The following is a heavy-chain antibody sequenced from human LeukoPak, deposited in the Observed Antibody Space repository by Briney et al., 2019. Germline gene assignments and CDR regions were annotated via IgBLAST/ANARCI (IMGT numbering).Heavy chain of an antibody. CDR3: ARASGLGAFDI. D-gene: IGHD3-10*01. V-gene: IGHV1-46*01. CDR1: GYTFTSYY. CDR2: TNPSGGST. Sequence: EASVKVSCKASGYTFTSYYMHWVRQAPGQGLEWMGITNPSGGSTSYAQKFQGRVTMTRDTSTSTVYMELSSLRSEDTAVYYCARASGLGAFDIWGQGTMVTVSS. J-gene: IGHJ3*02.